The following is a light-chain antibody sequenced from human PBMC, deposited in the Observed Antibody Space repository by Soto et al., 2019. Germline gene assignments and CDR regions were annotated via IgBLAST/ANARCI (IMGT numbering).Light chain of an antibody. Sequence: ENVLTQSPGTLSLSQGERATLXXRASQSVSNNYLAWYQQKPGQAPXLLIYGASNRATGIPDRFSGSGSGTDFTLTISRLEPEDFAVYYCQQYGSSGTFGQGTKVDIK. CDR1: QSVSNNY. CDR2: GAS. J-gene: IGKJ1*01. CDR3: QQYGSSGT. V-gene: IGKV3-20*01.